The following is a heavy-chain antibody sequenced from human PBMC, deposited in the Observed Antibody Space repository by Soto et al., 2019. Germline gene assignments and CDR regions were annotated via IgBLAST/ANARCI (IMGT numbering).Heavy chain of an antibody. Sequence: GASVKVSCKASRYTFTSYGISWVRQAPGQGLEWMGWISAYNGNTNYAQKLQGRVTMTTDTSTSTAYMELRSLRSDDTAVYYCARDPDPPSYIVVVPAITSDADAFDIWGQGTMVTVSS. J-gene: IGHJ3*02. V-gene: IGHV1-18*01. CDR2: ISAYNGNT. CDR3: ARDPDPPSYIVVVPAITSDADAFDI. CDR1: RYTFTSYG. D-gene: IGHD2-2*01.